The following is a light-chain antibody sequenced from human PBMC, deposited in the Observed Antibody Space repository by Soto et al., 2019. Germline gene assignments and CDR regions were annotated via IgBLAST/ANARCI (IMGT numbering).Light chain of an antibody. CDR1: QSVSSSY. CDR3: QQRSNRLPIT. J-gene: IGKJ5*01. CDR2: GAS. Sequence: EIVLTQSPGTLSLSPVERATLSCRASQSVSSSYLAWYQQKPGQAPRLLIYGASSRATGIPDRFSGSGSGTDFTLTISSLEPEDFAVYYCQQRSNRLPITFGQGTRLEIK. V-gene: IGKV3D-20*02.